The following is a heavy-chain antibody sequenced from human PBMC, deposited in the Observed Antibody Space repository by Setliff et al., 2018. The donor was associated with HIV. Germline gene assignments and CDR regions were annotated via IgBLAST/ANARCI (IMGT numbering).Heavy chain of an antibody. V-gene: IGHV1-2*02. J-gene: IGHJ2*01. CDR3: TRGGRVPGHWYFDL. CDR1: GYTFTGYY. CDR2: INPNSGGT. D-gene: IGHD1-1*01. Sequence: ASVKVSCKASGYTFTGYYMHWVRQAPGQGLEWMGWINPNSGGTNYAQKFQGRVTMTTDTSITTAFVELYNLTPDDTAVYYCTRGGRVPGHWYFDLWGRGALVTVSS.